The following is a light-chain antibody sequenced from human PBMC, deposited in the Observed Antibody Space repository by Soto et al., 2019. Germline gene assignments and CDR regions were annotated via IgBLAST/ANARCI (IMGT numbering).Light chain of an antibody. CDR1: QSFGSS. CDR3: QQYKNWPLWT. J-gene: IGKJ1*01. V-gene: IGKV3-15*01. Sequence: EIVMKQSPATVSVSPGERATLSCRASQSFGSSLAWYQQKPGQPPRLLIYGASTKATGIPARFSGSGSGTEFTLTISSLQSADFAVYYCQQYKNWPLWTFGQGTKVDFK. CDR2: GAS.